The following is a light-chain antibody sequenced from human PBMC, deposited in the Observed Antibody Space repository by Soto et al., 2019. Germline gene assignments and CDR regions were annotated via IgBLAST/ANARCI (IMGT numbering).Light chain of an antibody. Sequence: EIVLTQSPGTQSLSPGERATLSCRASQSITITYLAWYQQKPGQAPRLLIYGASSRATGIPDRFSGTVSGTDFTLTISRLEPEDFAVYYCQQYGSSPITFGQGTRLEIK. CDR3: QQYGSSPIT. V-gene: IGKV3-20*01. J-gene: IGKJ5*01. CDR1: QSITITY. CDR2: GAS.